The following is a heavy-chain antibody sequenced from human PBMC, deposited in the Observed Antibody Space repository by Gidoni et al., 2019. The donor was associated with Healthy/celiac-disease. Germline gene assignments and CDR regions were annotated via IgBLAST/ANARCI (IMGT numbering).Heavy chain of an antibody. J-gene: IGHJ4*02. D-gene: IGHD5-18*01. V-gene: IGHV1-69*06. CDR1: GGTFSSYA. CDR2: IIPIFGTA. Sequence: QVQRGQSGGEGKKPGCTVKVSCKASGGTFSSYASSWVRQAPGQGLEWMGGIIPIFGTANYAQKFQGRVTITADKSTSTAYMELSSLRSEDTAVYYCARVDTAMVPYFDYWGQGTLVTVSS. CDR3: ARVDTAMVPYFDY.